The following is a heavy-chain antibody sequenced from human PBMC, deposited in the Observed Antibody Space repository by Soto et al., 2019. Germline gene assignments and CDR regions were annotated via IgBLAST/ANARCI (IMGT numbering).Heavy chain of an antibody. Sequence: GGSLRLSCAASGFTFSTYGMHWVRQAPGKGLEWVAVISYDGTNKYLADSVKGRFTISRDNSKNTLYLQMNSLRAEDTAVYYCAKDWNTVMVRYGVIDYWGQGTLVTVSS. J-gene: IGHJ4*02. V-gene: IGHV3-30*18. CDR2: ISYDGTNK. CDR1: GFTFSTYG. CDR3: AKDWNTVMVRYGVIDY. D-gene: IGHD5-18*01.